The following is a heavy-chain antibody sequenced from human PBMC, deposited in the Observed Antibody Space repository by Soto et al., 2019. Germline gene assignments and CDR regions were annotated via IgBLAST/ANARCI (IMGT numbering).Heavy chain of an antibody. V-gene: IGHV2-70*01. Sequence: PSQTLSLTCTFSGFSLSTSGMCVSWIRQPPGKALEWLALIDWGDDKYYSTSLKTRLTISKDTSKNQVVLTMTNMDPVDTATYYCARTRSYCSGGSCYPNYYYYYGMDVWGQGTTVTVSS. D-gene: IGHD2-15*01. CDR3: ARTRSYCSGGSCYPNYYYYYGMDV. CDR2: IDWGDDK. CDR1: GFSLSTSGMC. J-gene: IGHJ6*02.